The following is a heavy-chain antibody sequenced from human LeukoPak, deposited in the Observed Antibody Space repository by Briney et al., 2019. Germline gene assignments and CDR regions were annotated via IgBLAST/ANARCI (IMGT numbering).Heavy chain of an antibody. CDR2: IYRSGAT. V-gene: IGHV4-38-2*01. D-gene: IGHD6-19*01. CDR1: GSSISSDYY. CDR3: ASPFSGFGEYYH. J-gene: IGHJ4*02. Sequence: SETLSLTCVVSGSSISSDYYWGWLRPPPEKGLEWIGSIYRSGATYYSPSLRRRVTISLDTSKNQFSQKFTSLTAADTAVYCWASPFSGFGEYYHWGQGTLVTVSS.